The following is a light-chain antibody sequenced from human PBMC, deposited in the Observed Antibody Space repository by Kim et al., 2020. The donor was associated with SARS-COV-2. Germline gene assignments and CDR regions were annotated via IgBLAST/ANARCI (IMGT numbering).Light chain of an antibody. Sequence: QSVLTQTPSASGTPGQSVTISCSGSSSNIGGNTVNWYQKVPGRPPKVLIHSDNERVPGVPDRFSASKYGTSASLTISGLRPDDEAEYYCAAWDDSLRGYWVFGGGTQLTVL. V-gene: IGLV1-44*01. J-gene: IGLJ3*02. CDR2: SDN. CDR1: SSNIGGNT. CDR3: AAWDDSLRGYWV.